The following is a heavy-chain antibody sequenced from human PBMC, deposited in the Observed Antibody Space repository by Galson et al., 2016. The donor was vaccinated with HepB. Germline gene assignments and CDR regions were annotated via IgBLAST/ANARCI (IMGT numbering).Heavy chain of an antibody. V-gene: IGHV3-9*01. D-gene: IGHD3-10*01. CDR1: GFTFDDYA. Sequence: SLRLSCAASGFTFDDYAMHWVRQVPGKGLQWVSGITWNSYNIDYADSVEGRFTISRDNARNSLYLQMNSLRPEDTALYYCARDVGGTYSSWFDAWGQGTLVTVSS. J-gene: IGHJ5*02. CDR3: ARDVGGTYSSWFDA. CDR2: ITWNSYNI.